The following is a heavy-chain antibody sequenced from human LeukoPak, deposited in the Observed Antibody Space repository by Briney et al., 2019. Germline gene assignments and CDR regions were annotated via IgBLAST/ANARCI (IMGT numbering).Heavy chain of an antibody. J-gene: IGHJ4*02. CDR2: IYHTGTT. D-gene: IGHD3-3*01. CDR3: ASYDFWSGCRFDY. V-gene: IGHV4-38-2*02. Sequence: SETLSLTCTVSGYPISSDYYWGWIRQPPGKGLEWIGNIYHTGTTYYNPSLKSRVTISVDTSKNQFSLKLSSVTAADTAVYYCASYDFWSGCRFDYWGQGTLVTVSS. CDR1: GYPISSDYY.